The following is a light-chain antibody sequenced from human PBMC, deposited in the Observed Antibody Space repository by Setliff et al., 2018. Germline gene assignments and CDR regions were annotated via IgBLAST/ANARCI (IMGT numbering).Light chain of an antibody. CDR1: SSDVGGYNY. J-gene: IGLJ1*01. Sequence: QSALTQPPSASGSPGQSVTISCTGTSSDVGGYNYVSWYQQHPGKAPKLMIYEVSKRPSGVPDRFSGSKSGNTASLTVSWLQAEDGADYYCSSYAGSNNPHVFGTGTKVTVL. CDR3: SSYAGSNNPHV. CDR2: EVS. V-gene: IGLV2-8*01.